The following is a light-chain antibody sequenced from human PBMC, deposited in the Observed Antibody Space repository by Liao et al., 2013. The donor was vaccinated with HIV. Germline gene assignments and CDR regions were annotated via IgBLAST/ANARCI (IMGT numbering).Light chain of an antibody. CDR1: SIGRRS. CDR2: SDS. V-gene: IGLV3-21*04. CDR3: QVWDSDSDHVI. Sequence: SYVLTQSPSVSVAPGKTASITCGGNSIGRRSVHWYQQRPGQAPVLVIYSDSDRPSGIPERFSGSNSGTAATLTISRVEAGDEADYYCQVWDSDSDHVIFGGGTKLIVL. J-gene: IGLJ2*01.